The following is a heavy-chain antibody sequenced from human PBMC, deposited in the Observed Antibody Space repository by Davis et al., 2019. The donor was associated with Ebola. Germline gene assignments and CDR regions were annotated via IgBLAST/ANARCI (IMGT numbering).Heavy chain of an antibody. Sequence: GGSLRLSCAASGFTFDDYAMHWVRQAPGKGLEWVSGISWNSGSIGYADSVKGRFTISRDNAKNSLYLQMNSLRAEDTALYYCAKDKKRIAAAGLFDYWGQGTLVTVSS. J-gene: IGHJ4*02. D-gene: IGHD6-13*01. CDR1: GFTFDDYA. CDR3: AKDKKRIAAAGLFDY. CDR2: ISWNSGSI. V-gene: IGHV3-9*01.